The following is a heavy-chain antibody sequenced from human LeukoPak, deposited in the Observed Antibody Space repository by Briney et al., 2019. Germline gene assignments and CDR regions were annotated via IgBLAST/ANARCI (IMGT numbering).Heavy chain of an antibody. V-gene: IGHV4-39*07. J-gene: IGHJ4*02. CDR3: ASIAARGATFDY. CDR1: GGSISSSSYY. CDR2: IYYSGST. Sequence: SETLSLTCTVSGGSISSSSYYWGWIRQPPGKGLEWIGSIYYSGSTYYNPSLKSRVTISVDTSKNQFSLKLSSVTAADTAVYYCASIAARGATFDYWGQGTLVTVSS. D-gene: IGHD6-6*01.